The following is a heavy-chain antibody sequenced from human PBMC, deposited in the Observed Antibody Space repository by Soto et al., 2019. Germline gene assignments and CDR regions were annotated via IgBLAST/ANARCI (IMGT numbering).Heavy chain of an antibody. D-gene: IGHD6-13*01. Sequence: QVQLQQWGAGLLKPSETLSLTCAVYGGSFSGYYWSWLRQPPVKGLEWIGEINHSGSTNYNPSLKSRVTISVDTYKNQCSLKLSSVTAADMAVYYCASRPVMEQQLVQSLKIDPWGQGTLVTVSS. CDR3: ASRPVMEQQLVQSLKIDP. J-gene: IGHJ5*02. CDR1: GGSFSGYY. V-gene: IGHV4-34*01. CDR2: INHSGST.